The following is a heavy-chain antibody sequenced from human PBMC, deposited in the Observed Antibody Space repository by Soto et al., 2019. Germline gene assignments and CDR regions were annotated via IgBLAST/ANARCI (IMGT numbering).Heavy chain of an antibody. J-gene: IGHJ4*02. V-gene: IGHV4-4*02. CDR3: ARGPVRIQLWPFDY. CDR1: GGSISSSNW. Sequence: PSETLSLTCAVSGGSISSSNWWSWVRQPPGKGLEWIGEIYHSGSTNYNPSLKSRVTISVDKSKNQFSLKLSSVTAADTAVYYCARGPVRIQLWPFDYWSQGTLVTVSS. D-gene: IGHD5-18*01. CDR2: IYHSGST.